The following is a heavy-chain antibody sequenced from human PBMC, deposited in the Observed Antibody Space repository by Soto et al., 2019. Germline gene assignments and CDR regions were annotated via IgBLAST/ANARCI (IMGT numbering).Heavy chain of an antibody. CDR2: IDWDDDK. J-gene: IGHJ6*02. CDR3: ARTPFGSLRYFDWFQPPNPAPMDPSFFGMDV. Sequence: SGPTLVNPTQTLTLTCTFSGFSLSTSGMCVSWIRQPPGKALEWLALIDWDDDKYYSTSLKTRLTISKDTSKNQVVLTMTNMAPVDTATYYCARTPFGSLRYFDWFQPPNPAPMDPSFFGMDVWGQGTTVTVSS. CDR1: GFSLSTSGMC. V-gene: IGHV2-70*01. D-gene: IGHD3-9*01.